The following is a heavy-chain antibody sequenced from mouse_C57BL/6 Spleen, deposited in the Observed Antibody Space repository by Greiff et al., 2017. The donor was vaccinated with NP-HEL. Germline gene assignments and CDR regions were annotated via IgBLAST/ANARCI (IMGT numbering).Heavy chain of an antibody. CDR2: ISYDGSN. Sequence: DVKLQESGPGLVKPSQSLSLTCSVTGYSITSGYYWNWIRQFPGNKLEWMGYISYDGSNNYNPSLKNRISITRDTSKNQFFLKLNSVTTEDTATYYCARGDGYFWFAYWGQGTLVTVSA. J-gene: IGHJ3*01. CDR3: ARGDGYFWFAY. D-gene: IGHD2-3*01. CDR1: GYSITSGYY. V-gene: IGHV3-6*01.